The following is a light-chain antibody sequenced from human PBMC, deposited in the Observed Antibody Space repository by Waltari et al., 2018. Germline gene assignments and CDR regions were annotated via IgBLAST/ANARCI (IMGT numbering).Light chain of an antibody. CDR3: HSRDASGVGGA. CDR1: SLRTYY. Sequence: TQDPAVSVALGQTVSLTFQGESLRTYYASWYQQRPGQAPVLVMYDKDSRPSGVPDRFSASSSDNTASLTITGAQAEDEAYYYCHSRDASGVGGAFGGGTKLTVL. V-gene: IGLV3-19*01. CDR2: DKD. J-gene: IGLJ2*01.